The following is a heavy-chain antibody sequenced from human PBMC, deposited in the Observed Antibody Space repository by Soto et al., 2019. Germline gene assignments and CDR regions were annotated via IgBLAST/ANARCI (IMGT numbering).Heavy chain of an antibody. Sequence: KPSETLSLTCTVSGDSIRSYYWSWIRQPPGKGLEWIGYISYTGSTHYNPSLKSRVTISADTSKNQFSLKLSSVTTADTALYYCAREGVDPPYYYYGMDVWGQGSTVTGSS. D-gene: IGHD2-15*01. CDR1: GDSIRSYY. J-gene: IGHJ6*02. CDR2: ISYTGST. V-gene: IGHV4-59*01. CDR3: AREGVDPPYYYYGMDV.